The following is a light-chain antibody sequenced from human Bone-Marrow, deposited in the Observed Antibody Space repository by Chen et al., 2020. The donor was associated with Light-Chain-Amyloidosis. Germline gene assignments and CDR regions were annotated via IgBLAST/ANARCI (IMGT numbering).Light chain of an antibody. J-gene: IGKJ4*01. CDR2: DAS. Sequence: EIVLPQSPATLSSSPGARATLSCRASQSVSNYLAWYQQKPGQAPRLLIYDASKRATGIPARFSGSGSGTDFTLTISSLEPEDFAVYYCQQRVNWRTFGGGTKVEFK. CDR3: QQRVNWRT. V-gene: IGKV3-11*01. CDR1: QSVSNY.